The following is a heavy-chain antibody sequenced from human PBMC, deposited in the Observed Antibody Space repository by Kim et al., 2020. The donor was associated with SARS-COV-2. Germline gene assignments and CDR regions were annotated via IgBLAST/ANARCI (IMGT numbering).Heavy chain of an antibody. J-gene: IGHJ4*02. V-gene: IGHV4-31*03. D-gene: IGHD1-26*01. CDR3: ARVRFGWEPRDLHFDY. Sequence: SETLSLTCTVSGGSISSGGYYWSWIRQHPGKGLEWIGYIYYSGSTYYNPSLKSRVTISVDTSKNQFSLKLSSVTAADTAVYYCARVRFGWEPRDLHFDYWGQGTLVTVSS. CDR1: GGSISSGGYY. CDR2: IYYSGST.